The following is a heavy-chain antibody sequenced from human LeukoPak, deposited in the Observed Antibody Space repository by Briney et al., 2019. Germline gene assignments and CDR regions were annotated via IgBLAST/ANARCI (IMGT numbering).Heavy chain of an antibody. Sequence: SETLSLTCTVSGGSIRSYYWSWIRQPPGKGLVWLGYIHYSGSTNYNPSLKSRVTISVDTSKNQFSLKLSSVTAADTALYYCARATAGTGYYFDYWGQGTLVTVSS. CDR2: IHYSGST. CDR3: ARATAGTGYYFDY. CDR1: GGSIRSYY. J-gene: IGHJ4*02. V-gene: IGHV4-59*01. D-gene: IGHD6-13*01.